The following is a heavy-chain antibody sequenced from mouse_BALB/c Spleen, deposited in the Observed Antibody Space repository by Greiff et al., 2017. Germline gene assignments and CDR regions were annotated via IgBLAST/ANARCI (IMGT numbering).Heavy chain of an antibody. CDR2: ISSGGSYT. CDR1: GFTFSSYA. J-gene: IGHJ4*01. D-gene: IGHD2-12*01. V-gene: IGHV5-9-4*01. Sequence: EVKLQESGGGLVKPGGSLKLSCAASGFTFSSYAMSWVRQSPEKRLEWVAEISSGGSYTYYPDTVTGRFTISRDNAKNTLYLEMSSLRSEDTAMYYCARKTTDGYYAMDYWGQGTSVTVSS. CDR3: ARKTTDGYYAMDY.